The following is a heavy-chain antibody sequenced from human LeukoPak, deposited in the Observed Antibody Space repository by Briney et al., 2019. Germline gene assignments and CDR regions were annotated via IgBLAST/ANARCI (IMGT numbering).Heavy chain of an antibody. CDR2: ISSNGGST. V-gene: IGHV3-64D*06. CDR1: GFTFSSYA. D-gene: IGHD5-12*01. Sequence: GGSLRPSCSASGFTFSSYAMHWVRQAPGKGLEYVSAISSNGGSTYYADSVKGRFTISRDNSKNTLYLQISSLRAEDTAVYYCVKDISRYSGYYWGQGTLVTVSS. CDR3: VKDISRYSGYY. J-gene: IGHJ4*02.